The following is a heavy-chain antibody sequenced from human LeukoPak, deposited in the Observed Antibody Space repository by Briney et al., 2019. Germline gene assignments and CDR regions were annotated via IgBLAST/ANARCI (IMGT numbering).Heavy chain of an antibody. Sequence: ASVKVSSKASLSPVTGYYMHWVRQAPGQGLQWMGWINPNSGGTNYAQKFEGRVTMTRDTSISTGYMELSRLRSDDTAVYYCARVGRREQLGKNWFDPWGQGTLVTVS. CDR2: INPNSGGT. J-gene: IGHJ5*02. CDR3: ARVGRREQLGKNWFDP. D-gene: IGHD6-6*01. CDR1: LSPVTGYY. V-gene: IGHV1-2*02.